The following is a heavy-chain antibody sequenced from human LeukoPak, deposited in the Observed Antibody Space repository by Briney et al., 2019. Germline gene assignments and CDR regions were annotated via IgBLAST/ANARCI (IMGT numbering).Heavy chain of an antibody. J-gene: IGHJ4*02. Sequence: GASVKVSCKASGYTFTSYDINWVRQATGQGLEWMGWMNPNSGNTGYAQKFQGRVTMTRNTSISTAYMELSSLRSEDTAVYYCARGSFSRWLQLLSYWGQGTLVTVSS. D-gene: IGHD5-24*01. CDR3: ARGSFSRWLQLLSY. V-gene: IGHV1-8*01. CDR2: MNPNSGNT. CDR1: GYTFTSYD.